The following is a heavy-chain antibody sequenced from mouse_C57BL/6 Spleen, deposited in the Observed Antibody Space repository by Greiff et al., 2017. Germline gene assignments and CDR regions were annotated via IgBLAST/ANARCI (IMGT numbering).Heavy chain of an antibody. CDR2: IDPNSGGT. Sequence: QVHVKQPGAELVKPGASVKLSCKASGYNFPSYWMHWVKQRPGRGLEWIGRIDPNSGGTKYNEKFKSKATLTVDKPSSTAYMQLSSLTSEDSAVYYGARRYVYDVDYFDYWGQGTTLTVSS. CDR1: GYNFPSYW. J-gene: IGHJ2*01. D-gene: IGHD2-2*01. V-gene: IGHV1-72*01. CDR3: ARRYVYDVDYFDY.